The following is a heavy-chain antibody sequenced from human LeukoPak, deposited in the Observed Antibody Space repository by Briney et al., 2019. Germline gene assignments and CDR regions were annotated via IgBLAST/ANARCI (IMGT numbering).Heavy chain of an antibody. J-gene: IGHJ5*02. D-gene: IGHD6-19*01. Sequence: GGSLRLSCAGSGFTVSDNYISWVRQAPGKGLEWVSXXXAGGSTYYADSVKGRFTMSRDSSKNTLYLQMNSLRADDTAVYYCAKCSTSAYTTGWCNWIDPWGQGTLVTVSS. CDR2: XXAGGST. CDR3: AKCSTSAYTTGWCNWIDP. CDR1: GFTVSDNY. V-gene: IGHV3-53*01.